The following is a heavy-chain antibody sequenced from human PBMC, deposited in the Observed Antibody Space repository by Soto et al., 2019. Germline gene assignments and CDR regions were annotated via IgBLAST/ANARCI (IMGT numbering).Heavy chain of an antibody. Sequence: LRLSCAASEFTFSSYPMSWVRQAPGKGLEWVSAITGSGGFTNYADSVKGRFTISRDNSKNTLFLQMNSLRAEDTAVYYCAKARDTVTAYDAYDMWGQGTMVTVSS. V-gene: IGHV3-23*01. CDR2: ITGSGGFT. CDR3: AKARDTVTAYDAYDM. CDR1: EFTFSSYP. D-gene: IGHD2-21*02. J-gene: IGHJ3*02.